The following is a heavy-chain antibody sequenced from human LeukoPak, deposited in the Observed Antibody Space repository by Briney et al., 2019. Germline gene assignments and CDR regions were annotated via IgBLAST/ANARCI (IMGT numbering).Heavy chain of an antibody. J-gene: IGHJ4*02. CDR1: GFTFSSYV. CDR2: ISGSGGNS. CDR3: AKTLSSYDFWSGYPNSAYFDY. V-gene: IGHV3-23*01. D-gene: IGHD3-3*01. Sequence: PGGSLRLSCAASGFTFSSYVMSWVRQAPGKGLEWLSTISGSGGNSYYADSVKGRFTISRDNSKNTLYLQLNSLRAEDTAVYYCAKTLSSYDFWSGYPNSAYFDYWGQGTLVTVSS.